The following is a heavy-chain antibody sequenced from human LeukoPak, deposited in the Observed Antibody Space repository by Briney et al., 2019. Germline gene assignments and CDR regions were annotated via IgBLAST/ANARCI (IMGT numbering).Heavy chain of an antibody. CDR3: ARGNDGSGSPSYYFYYMDV. D-gene: IGHD3-10*01. J-gene: IGHJ6*03. CDR1: GYTFTDYF. Sequence: SVKVSCKASGYTFTDYFMNWVRQAPGQGLEWMGGIIPIFGTANYAQKFQGRVTITADESTSTAYMELSSLRSEDTAVYYCARGNDGSGSPSYYFYYMDVWGKGTTVTISS. V-gene: IGHV1-69*13. CDR2: IIPIFGTA.